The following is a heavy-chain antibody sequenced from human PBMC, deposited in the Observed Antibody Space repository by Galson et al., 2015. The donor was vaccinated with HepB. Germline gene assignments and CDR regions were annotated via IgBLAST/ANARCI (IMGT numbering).Heavy chain of an antibody. Sequence: SLRLSCAASGFTFSSYGMHWVRQAPGKGLEWVAVIWYDGSNKYYADSVKGRFTISRDNSKNTLYLQMNSLRAEDTAVYYCARDDYGGNPQIDAFDIWGQGTMVTVSS. CDR3: ARDDYGGNPQIDAFDI. V-gene: IGHV3-33*08. CDR2: IWYDGSNK. D-gene: IGHD4-23*01. J-gene: IGHJ3*02. CDR1: GFTFSSYG.